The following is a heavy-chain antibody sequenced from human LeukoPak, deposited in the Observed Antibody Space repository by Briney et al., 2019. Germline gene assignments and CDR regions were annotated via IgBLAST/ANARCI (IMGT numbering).Heavy chain of an antibody. Sequence: ASVKVSCKASGYTFASYDINWVRQATGQGLEWMGWMNPNGGNTGYAQKFQGRVTMTRNTSISTAYMELSSLRSEDTAGSDCARAGGYCGRISCPYYFDYWGQGSLVAVSS. CDR3: ARAGGYCGRISCPYYFDY. V-gene: IGHV1-8*01. CDR2: MNPNGGNT. CDR1: GYTFASYD. J-gene: IGHJ4*02. D-gene: IGHD2-15*01.